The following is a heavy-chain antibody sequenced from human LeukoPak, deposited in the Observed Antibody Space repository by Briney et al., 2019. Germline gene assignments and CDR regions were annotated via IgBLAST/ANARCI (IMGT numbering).Heavy chain of an antibody. CDR1: GFTFSSYT. CDR2: ISSSATYI. CDR3: AREFGSVDL. J-gene: IGHJ5*02. D-gene: IGHD2-15*01. V-gene: IGHV3-21*01. Sequence: GGSLRLSCAGSGFTFSSYTMNWVRQAPGKGLEWVSSISSSATYIYYADSVRGRFTISRDDAKNSLFLHMNSLRAEDTAVYYCAREFGSVDLWGQGTLVTVSS.